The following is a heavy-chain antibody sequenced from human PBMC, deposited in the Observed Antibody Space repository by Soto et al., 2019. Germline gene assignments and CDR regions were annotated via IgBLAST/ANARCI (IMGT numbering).Heavy chain of an antibody. J-gene: IGHJ3*02. CDR3: ARDRIVGATVTDDAFDI. CDR2: ISAYNGNT. D-gene: IGHD1-26*01. Sequence: ASVKVSCKASGYTFTSYGISWVRQAPGQVLEWMGWISAYNGNTNYAQKLQGRVTMTTDTSTSTAYMELRSLRSDDTAVYYCARDRIVGATVTDDAFDIWGQGTMVTVSS. V-gene: IGHV1-18*01. CDR1: GYTFTSYG.